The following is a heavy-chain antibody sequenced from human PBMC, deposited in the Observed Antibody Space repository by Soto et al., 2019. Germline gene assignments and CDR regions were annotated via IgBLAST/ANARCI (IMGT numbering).Heavy chain of an antibody. CDR2: IYHSGST. CDR1: GGSISSSGYS. D-gene: IGHD3-22*01. CDR3: ARGTDYYDSSGYSPWFDP. V-gene: IGHV4-30-2*01. J-gene: IGHJ5*02. Sequence: SETLSLTCAVSGGSISSSGYSWSWIRPPPGKGLEWIGYIYHSGSTYYNPSLKSRVTISVDRSKSQFSLKLSSVTAADTAVYYCARGTDYYDSSGYSPWFDPWGQGTLVTVSS.